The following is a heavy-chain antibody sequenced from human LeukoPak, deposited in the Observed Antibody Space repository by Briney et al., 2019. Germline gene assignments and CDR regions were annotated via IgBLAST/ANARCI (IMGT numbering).Heavy chain of an antibody. CDR2: ISASGAI. CDR1: GASITSQF. Sequence: SETLSLTCTVSGASITSQFWNWIRQPAGEGLEFVGLISASGAINFNPSLKSRVTMSIDTSKNQFSLKLTSMTAADTAVYYCMSALGTWGQGTLVTVSS. D-gene: IGHD1-26*01. V-gene: IGHV4-4*07. J-gene: IGHJ5*02. CDR3: MSALGT.